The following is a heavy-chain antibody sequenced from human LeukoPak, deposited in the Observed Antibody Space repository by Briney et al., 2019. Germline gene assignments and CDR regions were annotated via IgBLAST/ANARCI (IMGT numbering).Heavy chain of an antibody. CDR1: GFTFSNYA. J-gene: IGHJ4*02. CDR3: ARGRASVTSSWDPSFDY. Sequence: GGSLRLSCAASGFTFSNYAMSWVRQAPGKGLEWVSLIWYDGSNKYYADSVKGRFTISRDNSKNTLYLQMNSLRAEDTAVYYCARGRASVTSSWDPSFDYWGQGALVTVSS. V-gene: IGHV3-33*08. CDR2: IWYDGSNK. D-gene: IGHD6-13*01.